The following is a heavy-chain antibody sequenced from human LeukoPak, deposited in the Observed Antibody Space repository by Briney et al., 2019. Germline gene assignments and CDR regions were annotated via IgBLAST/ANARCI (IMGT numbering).Heavy chain of an antibody. CDR1: GFIFSNFA. D-gene: IGHD1-26*01. V-gene: IGHV3-30*01. CDR3: AREEQELVRDYYYYMDV. CDR2: ISSDGSHT. J-gene: IGHJ6*03. Sequence: GGSLRLSCAASGFIFSNFAMHWVRQAPGKGLEWVALISSDGSHTYYADSMKGRFTISRDNSRNVLYLQMTSLRGDDSAVYYCAREEQELVRDYYYYMDVWARGPRSPSP.